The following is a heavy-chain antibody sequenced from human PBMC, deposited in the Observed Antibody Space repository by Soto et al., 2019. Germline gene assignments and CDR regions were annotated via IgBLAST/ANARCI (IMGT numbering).Heavy chain of an antibody. CDR3: ITGTVGYSYGY. D-gene: IGHD5-18*01. CDR1: GFRFRHAW. V-gene: IGHV3-15*01. J-gene: IGHJ4*02. CDR2: IKSRADGGTT. Sequence: EVQLVESGGGLVKPGGSLRLSCAASGFRFRHAWMNWVRQAPGKGLEGVGRIKSRADGGTTDYVASVKGRFIISRDDSKNTLYVQMKSLKTEDTAVYYCITGTVGYSYGYWGQGTLVTVSS.